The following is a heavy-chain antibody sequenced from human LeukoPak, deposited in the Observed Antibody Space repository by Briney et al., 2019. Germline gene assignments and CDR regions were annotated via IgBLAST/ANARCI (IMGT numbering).Heavy chain of an antibody. CDR3: AKALAAVAFDY. V-gene: IGHV3-23*01. D-gene: IGHD6-19*01. J-gene: IGHJ4*02. Sequence: GGSLRLSCAASGFTFGSHAMSWVRQAPGKGLEWVSAISGSGGSTYYADSVKGRFTISRDNSKSTLYLQMNSLRAEDTAVYYCAKALAAVAFDYWGQGTLVTVSS. CDR1: GFTFGSHA. CDR2: ISGSGGST.